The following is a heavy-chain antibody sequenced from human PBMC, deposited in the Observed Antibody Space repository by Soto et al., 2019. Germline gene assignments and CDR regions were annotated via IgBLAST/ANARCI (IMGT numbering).Heavy chain of an antibody. J-gene: IGHJ3*02. CDR2: IHQDGGEK. Sequence: GGSLRLSCAASGFTFNAYWMNWVRQAQGKGLEWVANIHQDGGEKYYVDSVKGRFTISRDNAKKSLYLQMNSLRVEDTAGYYCARDTEASGPALDIWGQGTKVTVSS. V-gene: IGHV3-7*01. CDR1: GFTFNAYW. D-gene: IGHD2-8*02. CDR3: ARDTEASGPALDI.